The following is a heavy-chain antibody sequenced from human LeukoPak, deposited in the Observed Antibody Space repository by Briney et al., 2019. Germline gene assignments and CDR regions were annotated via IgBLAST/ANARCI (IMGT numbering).Heavy chain of an antibody. CDR2: IYYSGST. CDR1: GGSISSSSYY. Sequence: PSETVSLTCTVSGGSISSSSYYWGGIRQHPGKGLEWIGSIYYSGSTYYNPSLKSRVTISVDTSKNQFSLKLSSVTAADTAVYYCARHTRITMIVVVPRGYGMDVWGQRTTVTVSS. V-gene: IGHV4-39*01. CDR3: ARHTRITMIVVVPRGYGMDV. J-gene: IGHJ6*02. D-gene: IGHD3-22*01.